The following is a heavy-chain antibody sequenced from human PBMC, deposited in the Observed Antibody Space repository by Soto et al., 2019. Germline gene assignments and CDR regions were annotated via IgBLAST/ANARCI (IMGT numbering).Heavy chain of an antibody. CDR3: AIDNVASTNYFWFDP. CDR2: IWNDGTNP. V-gene: IGHV3-33*01. D-gene: IGHD1-7*01. J-gene: IGHJ5*02. CDR1: GFTFSSYG. Sequence: QVQLVESGGGVVQPGRSLRLSCAASGFTFSSYGMHWVRLTPGKGLEWVALIWNDGTNPYYADSVQGRFTISRDNFQNTLYLQMNRLSAEDTAVYYCAIDNVASTNYFWFDPRGQGTLVTVSS.